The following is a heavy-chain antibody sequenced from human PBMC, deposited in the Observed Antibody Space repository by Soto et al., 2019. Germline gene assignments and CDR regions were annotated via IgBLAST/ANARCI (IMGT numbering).Heavy chain of an antibody. CDR3: AREAYYYDSSGYYDDY. CDR1: GGTFSSYA. V-gene: IGHV1-69*12. J-gene: IGHJ4*02. D-gene: IGHD3-22*01. Sequence: QVQLVQSGAEVKKPGSSVKVSCKASGGTFSSYAISWVRQAAGQGLEWMGGIIPIFGTANYAQKFQGRVTITADESTSTAYMELSSLRSEDTAVYYCAREAYYYDSSGYYDDYWGQGTLVTVSS. CDR2: IIPIFGTA.